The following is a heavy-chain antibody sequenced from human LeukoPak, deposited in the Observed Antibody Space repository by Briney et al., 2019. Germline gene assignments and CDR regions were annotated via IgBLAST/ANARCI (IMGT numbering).Heavy chain of an antibody. CDR3: ARGPREGATYFDY. CDR2: ISSSSYI. CDR1: GFTFSSYS. Sequence: GGSLRLSCAASGFTFSSYSMNWVRQAPGKGLEWVSSISSSSYIYYADSVKGRFTISGDNAKNSLYLQMNSLRAEDTAVYYCARGPREGATYFDYWGQGTLVTVSS. D-gene: IGHD1-26*01. J-gene: IGHJ4*02. V-gene: IGHV3-21*01.